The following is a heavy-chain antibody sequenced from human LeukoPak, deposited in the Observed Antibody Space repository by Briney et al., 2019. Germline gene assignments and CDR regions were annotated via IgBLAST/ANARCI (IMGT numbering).Heavy chain of an antibody. CDR1: GYTFTSYD. D-gene: IGHD6-13*01. CDR3: ARMIGGYSSRGFDY. J-gene: IGHJ4*02. CDR2: MNPNSGNT. Sequence: ASVKVSCKASGYTFTSYDINWVRQATGQGLEWMGWMNPNSGNTGYAQKFQGRVTITRNTSISTAYMELSSLRSEDTAVYYCARMIGGYSSRGFDYWGQGTLVTVSS. V-gene: IGHV1-8*03.